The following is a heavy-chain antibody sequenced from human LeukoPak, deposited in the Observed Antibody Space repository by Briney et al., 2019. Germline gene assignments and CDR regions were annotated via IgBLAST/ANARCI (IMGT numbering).Heavy chain of an antibody. J-gene: IGHJ4*02. CDR1: GFTFSSYA. CDR3: ARGSGVAATAGNIPIDY. V-gene: IGHV3-30*04. Sequence: GGSLRLSCAASGFTFSSYAMHWVRQAPGKGLEWVAVISYDGSNKYYADSVKGRFTISRDNSKNTLYLQMNSLRAEDTAVYYCARGSGVAATAGNIPIDYWGQGTLVTVSS. CDR2: ISYDGSNK. D-gene: IGHD6-19*01.